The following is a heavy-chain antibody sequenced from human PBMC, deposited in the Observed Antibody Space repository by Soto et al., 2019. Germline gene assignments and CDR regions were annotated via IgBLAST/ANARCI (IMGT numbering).Heavy chain of an antibody. CDR1: GYTFSSFA. CDR3: AKAVEAVAGVYYYYSMEV. J-gene: IGHJ6*02. CDR2: ISDIGGST. D-gene: IGHD6-19*01. V-gene: IGHV3-23*01. Sequence: EVQLLESGGGLVQPGGSLRLSCAASGYTFSSFAMSWVRQAPGEGLEWVSTISDIGGSTYYADSVKGRFTISRDNSKNTLYLQMNSLSDEDTAVYYCAKAVEAVAGVYYYYSMEVWGQGTTVTVSS.